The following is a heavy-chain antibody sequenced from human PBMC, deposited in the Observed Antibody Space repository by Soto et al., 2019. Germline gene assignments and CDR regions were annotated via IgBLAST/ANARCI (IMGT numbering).Heavy chain of an antibody. J-gene: IGHJ3*02. CDR1: GGTSSSYA. Sequence: GASVNGSCNASGGTSSSYASSWVRQAPGQGLEWMGGIIPIFGTANYAQKFQGRVTITADASTSGAEMERRGRRCEDRAVYYCARARYDDGSGYPGAFDSWGQVTMVTV. CDR3: ARARYDDGSGYPGAFDS. CDR2: IIPIFGTA. D-gene: IGHD3-22*01. V-gene: IGHV1-69*13.